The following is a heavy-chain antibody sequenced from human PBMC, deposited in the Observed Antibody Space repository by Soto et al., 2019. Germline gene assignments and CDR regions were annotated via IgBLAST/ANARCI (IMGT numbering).Heavy chain of an antibody. Sequence: SETLSLTCTVSGGSISSSSYYWGWIRQPPGKGLEWIGSIYYSGSTYYNPSLKSRVTISVDTSKNQFSLKLSSVTAADTAVYYCAGQDHYYYYGMDVWGQGTTVTVSS. V-gene: IGHV4-39*01. CDR2: IYYSGST. J-gene: IGHJ6*02. CDR1: GGSISSSSYY. CDR3: AGQDHYYYYGMDV.